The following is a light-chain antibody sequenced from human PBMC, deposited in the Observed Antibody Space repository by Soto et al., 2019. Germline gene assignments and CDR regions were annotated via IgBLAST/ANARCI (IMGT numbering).Light chain of an antibody. CDR3: QQYGSSPWT. CDR2: GAS. J-gene: IGKJ1*01. Sequence: EIVLTQSPGTLSLSPGERGTLSCRASQSVSRSYLAWYQQKPGQAPRLLMYGASRRATGIPDRFSGSGSGTDFTLTISRLEPEDFAVYYCQQYGSSPWTFVQGTKVAI. CDR1: QSVSRSY. V-gene: IGKV3-20*01.